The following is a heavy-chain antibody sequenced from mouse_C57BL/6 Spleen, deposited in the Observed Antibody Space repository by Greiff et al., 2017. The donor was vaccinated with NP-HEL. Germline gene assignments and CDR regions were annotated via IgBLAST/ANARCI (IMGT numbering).Heavy chain of an antibody. D-gene: IGHD1-1*01. CDR1: GYAFSSYW. Sequence: QVQLKQSGAELVKPGASVKISCKASGYAFSSYWMNWVKQRPGKGLEWIGQIYPGDGDTNYNGKFKGKATLTADKSSSTAYMQLSSLTSEDSAVYFCARWGYYGSSFYFDDWGKGTTLTVSS. J-gene: IGHJ2*01. CDR2: IYPGDGDT. CDR3: ARWGYYGSSFYFDD. V-gene: IGHV1-80*01.